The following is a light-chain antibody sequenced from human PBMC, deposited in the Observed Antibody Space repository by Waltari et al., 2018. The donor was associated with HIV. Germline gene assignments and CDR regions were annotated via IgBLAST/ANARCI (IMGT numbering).Light chain of an antibody. V-gene: IGLV2-14*01. CDR1: SSYVGGYKY. CDR2: EVS. Sequence: QSALTQPASVSGSPGQSITISCTGTSSYVGGYKYVSWYQQHPGKAPKLMIYEVSNRPSGVSNRFSGSKSGNTASLTISGLQAEDEADYYCSSYTSSSTSFVFGTGTKVTVL. CDR3: SSYTSSSTSFV. J-gene: IGLJ1*01.